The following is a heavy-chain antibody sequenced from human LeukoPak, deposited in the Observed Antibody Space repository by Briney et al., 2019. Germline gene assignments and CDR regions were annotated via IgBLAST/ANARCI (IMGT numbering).Heavy chain of an antibody. CDR2: IYTSGST. V-gene: IGHV4-4*07. CDR1: GGSISSYY. CDR3: AREIVVVPAAMRGGYYYYMDV. J-gene: IGHJ6*03. D-gene: IGHD2-2*01. Sequence: PSETLSLTCTVSGGSISSYYWSWIRQPAPKGLEWIGRIYTSGSTNYNPSLKSRVTISVDKSKNQFSLKLSSVTAADTAVYYCAREIVVVPAAMRGGYYYYMDVWGKGTTVTVSS.